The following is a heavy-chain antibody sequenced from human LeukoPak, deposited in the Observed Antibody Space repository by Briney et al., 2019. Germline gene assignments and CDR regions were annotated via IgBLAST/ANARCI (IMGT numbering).Heavy chain of an antibody. D-gene: IGHD6-19*01. Sequence: GGSLRLSCAASGFTFSSYAMSWVRQAPGKGLEWVAAISGSGSSTYYADSVKGRFTISRDNSKNTLYLQMNSLRAEATAVYSCAKLIRVAVAGTFDYWGQGTLVTVSS. CDR2: ISGSGSST. V-gene: IGHV3-23*01. J-gene: IGHJ4*02. CDR1: GFTFSSYA. CDR3: AKLIRVAVAGTFDY.